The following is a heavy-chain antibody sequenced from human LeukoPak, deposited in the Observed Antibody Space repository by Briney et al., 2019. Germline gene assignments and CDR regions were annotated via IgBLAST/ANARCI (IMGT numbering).Heavy chain of an antibody. J-gene: IGHJ4*02. V-gene: IGHV3-23*01. CDR3: AKEGSVAVFWSGYDY. Sequence: GGSLRLSCAVSGFTFTSFAMGWGREAPGKGLEWVSGISGSGDRTHYADSVKGRFTISRDISKNTVYLQMNSLRAEASAVYLCAKEGSVAVFWSGYDYWGQGTLVTVSS. CDR2: ISGSGDRT. CDR1: GFTFTSFA. D-gene: IGHD3-3*01.